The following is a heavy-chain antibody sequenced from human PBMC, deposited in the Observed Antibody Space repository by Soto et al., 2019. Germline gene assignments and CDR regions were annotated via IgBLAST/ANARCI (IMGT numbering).Heavy chain of an antibody. D-gene: IGHD6-19*01. Sequence: PGGSLRLSCAASGFTFSSFGMHWVRQVPGKGLEWVALISYDGSKKYYADSVKGRFTISRDKSKNTLYLQMNSLRVEATAVYYCAKDRGWSSADLDYWGQGTLVTVSS. V-gene: IGHV3-30*18. CDR1: GFTFSSFG. CDR2: ISYDGSKK. CDR3: AKDRGWSSADLDY. J-gene: IGHJ4*02.